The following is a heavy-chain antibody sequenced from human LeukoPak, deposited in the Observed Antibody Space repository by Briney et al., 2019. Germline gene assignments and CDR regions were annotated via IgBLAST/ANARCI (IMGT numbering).Heavy chain of an antibody. D-gene: IGHD6-19*01. V-gene: IGHV3-33*01. CDR2: IWYDGQTK. J-gene: IGHJ4*02. CDR3: AREWGRIAVAGGPGY. Sequence: GSLRLSCEASGFIFSNYGMHWVRQAPGKGLEWVALIWYDGQTKFYADSVKGRFTISRDNSGNTLFLHMTSLRVEDTAVYYCAREWGRIAVAGGPGYWGQGALVTVSS. CDR1: GFIFSNYG.